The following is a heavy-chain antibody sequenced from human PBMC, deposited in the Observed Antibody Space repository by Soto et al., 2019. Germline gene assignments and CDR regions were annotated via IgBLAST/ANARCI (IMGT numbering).Heavy chain of an antibody. CDR1: GYTFTSYG. Sequence: QVQLVQSGAEVKKPGASVKVSCKASGYTFTSYGISWVRQAPGQGLEWMGWISAYNGNTNYAQKLQGRVTMTTDTSTSTAYMELRSLRSDDTVVYYCARDLDYGDYVYYYYYGMDVWGQGTTVTVSS. V-gene: IGHV1-18*04. CDR3: ARDLDYGDYVYYYYYGMDV. D-gene: IGHD4-17*01. J-gene: IGHJ6*02. CDR2: ISAYNGNT.